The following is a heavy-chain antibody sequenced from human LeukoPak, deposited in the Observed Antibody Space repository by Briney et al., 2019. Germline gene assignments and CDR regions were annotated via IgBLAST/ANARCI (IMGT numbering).Heavy chain of an antibody. J-gene: IGHJ4*02. CDR1: GGSISSYY. CDR2: IYYSGST. V-gene: IGHV4-59*12. Sequence: PSETLSLTCTVSGGSISSYYWSWIRQPPGKGLEWIGYIYYSGSTNYNPSLKSRVTISVDTSKNQFSLKLSSVTAADTAVYYCARDVVGATPDFDYWGQGTLVTVSS. CDR3: ARDVVGATPDFDY. D-gene: IGHD1-26*01.